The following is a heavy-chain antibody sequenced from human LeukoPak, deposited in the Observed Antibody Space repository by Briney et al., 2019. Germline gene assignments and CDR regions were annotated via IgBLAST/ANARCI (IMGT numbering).Heavy chain of an antibody. CDR1: GDSVSSISVA. CDR3: SLARSEYHYGMDV. J-gene: IGHJ6*02. Sequence: SQTLSLTCAISGDSVSSISVAWNWIRQSPSRGLEWLGRSYYRSKWYYEYAVSVKSRINISPDTFKNQSSLQLTSVTPEDTAVYYCSLARSEYHYGMDVWGQGTTVTVSS. V-gene: IGHV6-1*01. CDR2: SYYRSKWYY.